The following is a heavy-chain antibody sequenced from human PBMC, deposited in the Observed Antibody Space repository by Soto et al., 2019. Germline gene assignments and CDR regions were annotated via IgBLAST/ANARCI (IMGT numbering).Heavy chain of an antibody. CDR2: ISGSGGST. J-gene: IGHJ5*02. Sequence: GGSLRLSCAASGFTFSSYAMSWVRQAPGKGLEWVSAISGSGGSTYYADSVKGRFTISRDNCKNTLYLQMNSLRAEDTAVYYCAKDYGINYYGSGSPSWFDPWGQGTLVTVSS. V-gene: IGHV3-23*01. CDR1: GFTFSSYA. CDR3: AKDYGINYYGSGSPSWFDP. D-gene: IGHD3-10*01.